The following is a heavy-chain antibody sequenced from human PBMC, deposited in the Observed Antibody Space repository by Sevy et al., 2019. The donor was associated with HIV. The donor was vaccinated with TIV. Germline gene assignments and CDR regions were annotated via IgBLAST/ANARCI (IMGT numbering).Heavy chain of an antibody. J-gene: IGHJ3*02. Sequence: SETLSLTCTVSGGSIGRYYWSWIRQSPGRGLEWIGYIYYDGSTDYNSSLKSRVTISLDTFKNQFSLSLNSVTAADTAVYYCARDAGNYHDSSNYYYVYAFDIWGQGTLVTVSS. V-gene: IGHV4-59*01. CDR1: GGSIGRYY. CDR2: IYYDGST. D-gene: IGHD3-22*01. CDR3: ARDAGNYHDSSNYYYVYAFDI.